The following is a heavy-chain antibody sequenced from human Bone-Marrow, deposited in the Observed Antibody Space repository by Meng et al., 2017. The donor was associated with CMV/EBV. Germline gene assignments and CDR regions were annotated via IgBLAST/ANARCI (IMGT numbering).Heavy chain of an antibody. J-gene: IGHJ4*02. Sequence: ETLSLTCAVYGGSFNVYYWTWIRQSPGKGLEWVSAISGSGGSTYYADSVKGRFTISRDNSKNTLYLQMNSLRAEDTAVYYCAKDLSSPWEIVVVPAAIDYWGQGTLVTVSS. CDR2: ISGSGGST. V-gene: IGHV3-23*01. CDR1: GGSFNVYY. CDR3: AKDLSSPWEIVVVPAAIDY. D-gene: IGHD2-2*01.